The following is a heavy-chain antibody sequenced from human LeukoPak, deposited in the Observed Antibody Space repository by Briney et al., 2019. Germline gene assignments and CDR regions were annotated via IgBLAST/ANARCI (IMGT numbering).Heavy chain of an antibody. CDR3: EMTTDY. Sequence: ETLSLTCAVYGGSFSGYYWSWVRQAPGKGLEWVSTISSNGGSSHYADSVQGRFTISRDNSKNTLYLQMNSLRAEDTAVYYCEMTTDYWGQGTLVTVSS. CDR1: GGSFSGYY. D-gene: IGHD4-17*01. J-gene: IGHJ4*02. V-gene: IGHV3-23*01. CDR2: ISSNGGSS.